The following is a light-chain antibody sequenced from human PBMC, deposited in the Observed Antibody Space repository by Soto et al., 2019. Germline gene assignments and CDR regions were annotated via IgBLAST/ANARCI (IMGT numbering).Light chain of an antibody. Sequence: QSALTQPPSASGSPGQSVTISCTGTSSDVGGYNYVSWYQQHPGKAPKLMIYEVSKRPSVVPDRFSDSKSGNTASLTVSGLQAEDESDYYCSSCATRWVFGGGTKLTVL. CDR3: SSCATRWV. CDR2: EVS. J-gene: IGLJ3*02. CDR1: SSDVGGYNY. V-gene: IGLV2-8*01.